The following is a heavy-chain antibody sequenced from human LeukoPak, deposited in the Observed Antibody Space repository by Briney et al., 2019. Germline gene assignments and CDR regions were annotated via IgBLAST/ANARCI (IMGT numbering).Heavy chain of an antibody. CDR1: GGSISSSSYY. Sequence: PSETLSLTCTVSGGSISSSSYYWGWIRQPPGKGLGWIGSIYYSGSTSYNPSLKSRVTISVDTSKNHFSLKLSSVTAADTAVYYCARQTRITIFGNNLFDPWGQGTLVTVSS. V-gene: IGHV4-39*01. CDR2: IYYSGST. D-gene: IGHD3-3*01. CDR3: ARQTRITIFGNNLFDP. J-gene: IGHJ5*02.